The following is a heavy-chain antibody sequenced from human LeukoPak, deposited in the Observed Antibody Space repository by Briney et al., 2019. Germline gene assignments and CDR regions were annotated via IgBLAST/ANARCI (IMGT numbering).Heavy chain of an antibody. CDR3: ATRGSSWWFDS. CDR2: ISSSSSTI. J-gene: IGHJ5*01. D-gene: IGHD6-13*01. CDR1: GFTFSSYS. V-gene: IGHV3-48*01. Sequence: GGSLRLSCAASGFTFSSYSMNWVRQAPGKGLEWVSYISSSSSTIYYADSVKGRFTISRDNAKNSLYLQMNSLRAEDTAIYYCATRGSSWWFDSWGQGALVTVSS.